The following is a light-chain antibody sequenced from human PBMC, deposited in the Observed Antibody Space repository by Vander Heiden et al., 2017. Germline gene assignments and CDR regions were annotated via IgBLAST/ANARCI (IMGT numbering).Light chain of an antibody. CDR3: QQYSSYWT. CDR1: QTISSW. Sequence: DIRMTQSPSTLSASVGDRVTITCRASQTISSWLAWYQQKPGKAPKLLIYQISTLESGVPSRFSGSGSGTEFTLTISSLQPDDFATYFCQQYSSYWTFGQGTKVDIK. CDR2: QIS. J-gene: IGKJ1*01. V-gene: IGKV1-5*03.